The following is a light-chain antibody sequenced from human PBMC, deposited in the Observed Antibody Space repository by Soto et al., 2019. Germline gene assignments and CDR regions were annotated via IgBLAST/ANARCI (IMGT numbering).Light chain of an antibody. CDR1: QSVRSK. CDR2: GAS. V-gene: IGKV3D-15*01. Sequence: EIVLTQSPGTLSLSPGERATLSCRASQSVRSKLAWYQQKPGQAPRLFIYGASTRATGIPTRFSGSGSGTEFTLTISSLQSEDFAVYYCQQYNSWPLTFGGGTKVDI. CDR3: QQYNSWPLT. J-gene: IGKJ4*01.